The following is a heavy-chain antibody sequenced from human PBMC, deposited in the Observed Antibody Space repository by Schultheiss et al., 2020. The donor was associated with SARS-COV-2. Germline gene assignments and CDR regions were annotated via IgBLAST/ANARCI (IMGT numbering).Heavy chain of an antibody. D-gene: IGHD3-22*01. Sequence: GESLKISCAASGFTFSSYAMHWVRQAPGKGLEWVAVISYDGSNKYYADSVKGRFTISRDNSKNTLYLQMNSLRAEDTAVYYCARDRVRSLIVVAGQYWGQGTLVTVSS. CDR3: ARDRVRSLIVVAGQY. CDR2: ISYDGSNK. V-gene: IGHV3-30-3*01. CDR1: GFTFSSYA. J-gene: IGHJ4*02.